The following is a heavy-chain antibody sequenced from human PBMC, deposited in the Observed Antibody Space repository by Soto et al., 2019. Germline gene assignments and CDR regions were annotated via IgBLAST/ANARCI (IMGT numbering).Heavy chain of an antibody. V-gene: IGHV4-39*01. CDR2: IYYSGST. J-gene: IGHJ4*02. D-gene: IGHD6-13*01. CDR3: ARRGYSSPAIY. Sequence: SETLSLTCTVSGGSISSNYYYWGWIRQPPGEGLEWIGSIYYSGSTYYNPSLKSRVTISVDTSKNQFSLKLSSVTAADTAVYYCARRGYSSPAIYWGQGTLVTVSS. CDR1: GGSISSNYYY.